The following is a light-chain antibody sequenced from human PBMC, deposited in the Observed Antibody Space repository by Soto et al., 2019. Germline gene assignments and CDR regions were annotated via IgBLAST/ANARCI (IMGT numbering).Light chain of an antibody. CDR3: SSYTISSTPNYV. CDR2: EVS. Sequence: QSVLTQPASVSGSPGQSITISCTGTSSDVGGYNYVSWYQQHPGKAPKLMIYEVSNRPSGVSNRFSGSKSGNTASLTISGLQAEDEADYYCSSYTISSTPNYVFGTGTKGTVL. V-gene: IGLV2-14*01. J-gene: IGLJ1*01. CDR1: SSDVGGYNY.